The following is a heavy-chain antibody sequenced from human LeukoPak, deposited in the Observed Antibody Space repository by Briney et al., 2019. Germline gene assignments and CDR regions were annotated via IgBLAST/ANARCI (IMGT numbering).Heavy chain of an antibody. CDR1: GGSISSGDYY. V-gene: IGHV4-30-4*08. CDR2: IYYSGST. Sequence: SQTLSLTCTVSGGSISSGDYYWSWIRQPPGKGLEWIGYIYYSGSTYYNPSLKSRVTISVDTSKNQFSLKLSSVTAADTAVYYCARAFGEQLVGDYWGQGTLVTVSS. D-gene: IGHD6-6*01. J-gene: IGHJ4*02. CDR3: ARAFGEQLVGDY.